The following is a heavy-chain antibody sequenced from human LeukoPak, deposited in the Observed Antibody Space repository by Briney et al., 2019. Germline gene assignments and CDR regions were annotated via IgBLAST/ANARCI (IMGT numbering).Heavy chain of an antibody. CDR3: ARVGNYYGSGSYYPPDAFDI. Sequence: GGSLRLSCAASGFTFSSYAMSWVRQAPGKGLEWVSAISGSGGSTYYADSVKGRFTISRDNSKNTLYLQMNSLRDEDTAFYYCARVGNYYGSGSYYPPDAFDIWGQGTMVTVSS. D-gene: IGHD3-10*01. V-gene: IGHV3-23*01. CDR1: GFTFSSYA. J-gene: IGHJ3*02. CDR2: ISGSGGST.